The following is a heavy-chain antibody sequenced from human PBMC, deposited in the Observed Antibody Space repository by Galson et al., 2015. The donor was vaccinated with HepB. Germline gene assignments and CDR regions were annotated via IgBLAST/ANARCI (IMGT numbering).Heavy chain of an antibody. J-gene: IGHJ6*04. CDR3: ARRGRELNMDV. Sequence: ETLSLTCTVSGGSINTYYWSWIRQPPGKGLEWIGFIHYSVSTNYAPSLKGRVTMSVDSSKNQFSLKVNSVTAADAAVYFCARRGRELNMDVWGKGTMVTVAS. V-gene: IGHV4-59*08. D-gene: IGHD3-10*01. CDR2: IHYSVST. CDR1: GGSINTYY.